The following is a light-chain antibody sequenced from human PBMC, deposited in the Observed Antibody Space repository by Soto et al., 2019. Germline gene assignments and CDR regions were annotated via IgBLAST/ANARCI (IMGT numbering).Light chain of an antibody. CDR3: QQYNFWPET. Sequence: IVMNQSPFALSVSEGERATISWRASQSVSGNLAWYQQKPGQAPRLLIYAVSGRQIGIPSRFSGSGFGTEFTLTISSLQSEDFALYYCQQYNFWPETFGQGTKVDIK. CDR2: AVS. V-gene: IGKV3-15*01. CDR1: QSVSGN. J-gene: IGKJ1*01.